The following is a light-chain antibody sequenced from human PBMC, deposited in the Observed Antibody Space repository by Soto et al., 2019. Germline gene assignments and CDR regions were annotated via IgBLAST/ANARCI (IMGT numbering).Light chain of an antibody. Sequence: EIVMTQSPATLSVSPGERATLSCRASQSVTSNLAWYQQKPGQAPRRVIYGASTRATGIPDRISGSGSGTEFTLTISSLQSGDFAVYYCQQYNKWPYTFSQGTKLEIK. CDR2: GAS. J-gene: IGKJ2*01. CDR3: QQYNKWPYT. CDR1: QSVTSN. V-gene: IGKV3-15*01.